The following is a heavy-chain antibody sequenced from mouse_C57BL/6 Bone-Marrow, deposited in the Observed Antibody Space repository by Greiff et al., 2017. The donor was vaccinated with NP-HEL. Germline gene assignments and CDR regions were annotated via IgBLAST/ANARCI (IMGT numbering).Heavy chain of an antibody. CDR2: INSDGGSP. CDR1: EYEFPSHD. Sequence: EVNVVESGGGLVQPGESLKLSCESNEYEFPSHDMSWVRKTPEKRLELVAAINSDGGSPYYPDTMESRFIISRDNTKKTLYLQMSSLRSEDTALYYGARRKPVYYSNPAWFAYWGQGTLVTVSA. J-gene: IGHJ3*01. CDR3: ARRKPVYYSNPAWFAY. D-gene: IGHD2-5*01. V-gene: IGHV5-2*01.